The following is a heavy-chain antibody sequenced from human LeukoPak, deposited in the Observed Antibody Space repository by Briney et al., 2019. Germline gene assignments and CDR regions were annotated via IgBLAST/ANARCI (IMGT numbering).Heavy chain of an antibody. CDR2: IYPGDSDN. J-gene: IGHJ4*02. CDR3: ARGEGPTSEFDY. V-gene: IGHV5-51*01. D-gene: IGHD1-26*01. Sequence: GESLQISCQGSGSSFTSYWIGWVRQLPGKGLEWMGIIYPGDSDNRYSPPFQGQVTISADKSISTAYLQWSSLKASDTAMYYCARGEGPTSEFDYWGQGTLVTVSS. CDR1: GSSFTSYW.